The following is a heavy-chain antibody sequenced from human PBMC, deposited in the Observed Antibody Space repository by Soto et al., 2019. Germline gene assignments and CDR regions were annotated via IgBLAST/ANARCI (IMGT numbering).Heavy chain of an antibody. CDR2: ISYDGSNK. V-gene: IGHV3-30*03. D-gene: IGHD3-9*01. CDR3: ARSTYYDILTGSYYYYAMDV. CDR1: GFTFSSYG. J-gene: IGHJ6*02. Sequence: GGSLRLSCAASGFTFSSYGMHWVRQAPGKGLEWVAVISYDGSNKYYADSVKGRFTISRDNSKNTLYLQMNSLRAEDTAVYYCARSTYYDILTGSYYYYAMDVWGQGTTVTVSS.